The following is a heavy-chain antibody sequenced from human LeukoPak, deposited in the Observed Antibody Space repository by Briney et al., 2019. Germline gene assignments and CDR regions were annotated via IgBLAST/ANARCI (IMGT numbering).Heavy chain of an antibody. D-gene: IGHD3-22*01. Sequence: SETLSLTCTFSGGSISSYYWSWIRQPAGKGLEWIGRMHTSGSTNYNPSLKSRVTMSLDTSMNQFSLKLSSVTAADTAVYYCARDQYYYDSSGYSPFDYWGQGTLVTVSS. J-gene: IGHJ4*02. CDR2: MHTSGST. CDR1: GGSISSYY. V-gene: IGHV4-4*07. CDR3: ARDQYYYDSSGYSPFDY.